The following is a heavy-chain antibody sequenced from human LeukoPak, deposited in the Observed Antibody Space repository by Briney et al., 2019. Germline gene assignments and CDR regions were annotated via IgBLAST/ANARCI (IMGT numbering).Heavy chain of an antibody. D-gene: IGHD3-10*01. Sequence: GGSLRLSCAASGFTFSSYGMHWVRQAPGRGLEWVAVIWYDGSNKYYADSVKGRFTISRDNSKNTLYLQMNSLRAEDTAVYYCARAAMVRGADAFDIWGQGTMVTVSS. CDR2: IWYDGSNK. V-gene: IGHV3-33*01. J-gene: IGHJ3*02. CDR1: GFTFSSYG. CDR3: ARAAMVRGADAFDI.